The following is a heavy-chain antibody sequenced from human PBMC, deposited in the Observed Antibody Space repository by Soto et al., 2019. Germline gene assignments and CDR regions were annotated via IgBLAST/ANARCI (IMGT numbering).Heavy chain of an antibody. J-gene: IGHJ4*02. D-gene: IGHD6-19*01. Sequence: ASVQVSCKASGGTFSRYAISWVRQAPGQGLEWMGGIIPIFGTANYAQKFQGRVTITADKSTSTAYMELSSLRSEDTAVYYCARGPIAVATLFDYWGQGTLVTVPS. CDR3: ARGPIAVATLFDY. V-gene: IGHV1-69*06. CDR1: GGTFSRYA. CDR2: IIPIFGTA.